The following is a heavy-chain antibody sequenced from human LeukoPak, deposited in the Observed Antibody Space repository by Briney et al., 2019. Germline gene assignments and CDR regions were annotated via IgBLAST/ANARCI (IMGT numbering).Heavy chain of an antibody. CDR1: GGSISSSSYY. CDR3: ARDMGPMSYNRGMGDY. V-gene: IGHV4-39*07. Sequence: PSETLSLTCTVSGGSISSSSYYWGWIRQPPGKGLEWIGSIYYSGSTYYNPSLKSRVTISVDTSKNQFSLKLSSVTAADTAVYYCARDMGPMSYNRGMGDYWGQGTLVTVSS. J-gene: IGHJ4*02. CDR2: IYYSGST. D-gene: IGHD1-26*01.